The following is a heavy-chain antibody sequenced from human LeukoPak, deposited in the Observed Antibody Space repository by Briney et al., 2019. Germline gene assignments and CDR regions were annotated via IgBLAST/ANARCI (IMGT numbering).Heavy chain of an antibody. CDR3: ARDLRRYSVFAPVSFDP. Sequence: GGPLRLSCAASGFTFSSYSMNWVRQAPGKGLEWVSSISSSSSYIYYADSVKGRFTISRDNAKNSLYLQMNSLRAEDTAVYYCARDLRRYSVFAPVSFDPWGQGTLVTVSS. J-gene: IGHJ5*02. D-gene: IGHD5/OR15-5a*01. CDR1: GFTFSSYS. V-gene: IGHV3-21*01. CDR2: ISSSSSYI.